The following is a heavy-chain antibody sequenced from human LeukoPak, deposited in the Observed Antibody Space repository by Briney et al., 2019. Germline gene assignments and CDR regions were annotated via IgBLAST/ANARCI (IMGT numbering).Heavy chain of an antibody. J-gene: IGHJ3*02. CDR2: IYTSGST. Sequence: SETLSLTCTVSGGSISSYYWSWIRQPAGKGLEWIGRIYTSGSTNYNPSLKSRITMSVDPSKNQFSLKLSSVTAADTAVYYCARDTDAGYYDSSGYYYDAFDIWGQGTMVTVSS. CDR3: ARDTDAGYYDSSGYYYDAFDI. CDR1: GGSISSYY. D-gene: IGHD3-22*01. V-gene: IGHV4-4*07.